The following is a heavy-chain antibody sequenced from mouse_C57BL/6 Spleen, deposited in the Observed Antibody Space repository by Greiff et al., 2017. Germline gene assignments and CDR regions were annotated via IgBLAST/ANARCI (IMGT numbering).Heavy chain of an antibody. V-gene: IGHV1-55*01. Sequence: QVQLQQSGAELVKPGASVKMSCKASGYTFTSYWITWVKQRPGQGLEWIGDIYPGSGSPNYNEKFKSKATLTVDTSSSTAYMQLSSLTSEDSAVYYCARDYGSSYWYFDVWGTGTTVTVSS. CDR1: GYTFTSYW. CDR2: IYPGSGSP. J-gene: IGHJ1*03. D-gene: IGHD1-1*01. CDR3: ARDYGSSYWYFDV.